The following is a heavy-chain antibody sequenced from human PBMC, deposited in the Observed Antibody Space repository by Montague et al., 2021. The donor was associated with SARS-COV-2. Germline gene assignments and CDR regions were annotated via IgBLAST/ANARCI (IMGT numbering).Heavy chain of an antibody. CDR2: IYYSGGI. V-gene: IGHV4-59*11. CDR1: GGSMSDHY. D-gene: IGHD3-10*01. Sequence: SETLSLTCTVSGGSMSDHYLAWIRQPPGKGLEWLAYIYYSGGINSNASLKSRVSMSVDTSKNQFSLKLTSVTAADTAVYYCARAVSVRRAVNWFDPWGQGTLVTVSS. J-gene: IGHJ5*02. CDR3: ARAVSVRRAVNWFDP.